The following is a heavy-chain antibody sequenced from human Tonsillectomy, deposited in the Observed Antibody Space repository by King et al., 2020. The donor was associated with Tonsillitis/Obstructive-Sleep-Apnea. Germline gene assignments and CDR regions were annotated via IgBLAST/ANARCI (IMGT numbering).Heavy chain of an antibody. J-gene: IGHJ4*02. Sequence: QLQESGPGLVKPSETLSLTCTVSGGSLSSYYWSWIRQPPGKGLEWIGYMYYSGSTKFNPSLQSRVTISVDTSKNQFSLRLRSATAADTAVYYCAREVRIAGKGFDYWGQGILVTVSS. CDR1: GGSLSSYY. CDR3: AREVRIAGKGFDY. CDR2: MYYSGST. V-gene: IGHV4-59*01. D-gene: IGHD2-21*01.